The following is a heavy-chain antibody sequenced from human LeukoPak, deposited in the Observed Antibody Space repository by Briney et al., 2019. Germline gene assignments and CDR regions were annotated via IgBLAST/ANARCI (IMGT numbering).Heavy chain of an antibody. V-gene: IGHV1-69*13. CDR1: GGTFSSYA. CDR2: IIPIFGTA. D-gene: IGHD3-16*02. Sequence: GASVKVSCKASGGTFSSYAISWVRQAPGQGLEWMGGIIPIFGTANYAQKFQGRVTITADESTSTAYMELSSLRSEDTAVYCCARDIGLYYYYMDVWGKGTTVTISS. CDR3: ARDIGLYYYYMDV. J-gene: IGHJ6*03.